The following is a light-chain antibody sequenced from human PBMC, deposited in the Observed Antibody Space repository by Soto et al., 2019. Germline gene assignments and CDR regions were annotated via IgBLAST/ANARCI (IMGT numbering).Light chain of an antibody. CDR3: QTWGTGSVV. Sequence: QLVLTQSPSASASLGASVKLTCTLSSGHSSYAIAWHQQQPEKGPRYLMKLNNDGSHSKGDGIPDRFSGSSSGAECYLTISSLQSEDEADYYCQTWGTGSVVFGGGTKLTVL. J-gene: IGLJ2*01. CDR2: LNNDGSH. CDR1: SGHSSYA. V-gene: IGLV4-69*01.